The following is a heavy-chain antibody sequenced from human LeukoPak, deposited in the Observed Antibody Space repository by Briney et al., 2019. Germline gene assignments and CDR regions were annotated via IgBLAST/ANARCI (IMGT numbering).Heavy chain of an antibody. CDR1: GYSISSGYY. CDR3: ARDGGIVVVPAASAKHNWFDP. V-gene: IGHV4-4*07. D-gene: IGHD2-2*01. Sequence: SETLSLTCTVSGYSISSGYYWGWIRQPAGKGLEWIGRIYTSGSTNYNPSLKSRVTMSVDTSKNQFSLKLSSVTAADTAVYYCARDGGIVVVPAASAKHNWFDPWGQGTLVTVSS. J-gene: IGHJ5*02. CDR2: IYTSGST.